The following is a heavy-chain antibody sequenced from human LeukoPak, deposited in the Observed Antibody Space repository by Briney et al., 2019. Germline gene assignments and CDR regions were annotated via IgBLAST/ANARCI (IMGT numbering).Heavy chain of an antibody. J-gene: IGHJ4*02. CDR2: INHSGST. CDR3: ARGGVAAAIDY. CDR1: GGSFSGYY. V-gene: IGHV4-34*01. Sequence: SETLSLTCAVYGGSFSGYYWSWIRQPPGKGLEWIGEINHSGSTNYNPSLKSRVTISVDTSKNQFSLKLSSVTAADTAVYYCARGGVAAAIDYWGREPWSPSPQ. D-gene: IGHD6-13*01.